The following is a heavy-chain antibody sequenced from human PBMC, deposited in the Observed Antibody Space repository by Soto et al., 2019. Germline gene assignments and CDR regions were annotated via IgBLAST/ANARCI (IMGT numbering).Heavy chain of an antibody. CDR1: RFTFSSFH. V-gene: IGHV3-48*02. D-gene: IGHD3-22*01. J-gene: IGHJ6*02. CDR2: ITSSSDTI. Sequence: SLKLSCAASRFTFSSFHMNWVRQAPGRGLEWVAYITSSSDTIYYSDSVKGRFTISRDNGKNSLFLQMNSLRDEDTAVYYCARVVVVIPPGYYYAMGVWGQGTTVIVSS. CDR3: ARVVVVIPPGYYYAMGV.